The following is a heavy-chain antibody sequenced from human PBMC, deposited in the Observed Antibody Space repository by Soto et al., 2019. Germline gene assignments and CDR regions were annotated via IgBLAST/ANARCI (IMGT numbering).Heavy chain of an antibody. CDR2: IDPSDSYT. V-gene: IGHV5-10-1*01. J-gene: IGHJ4*02. Sequence: EVQLVQSGAEVKKPGESLRISCKGSGYSFTSYWISWVRQMPGKGLEWMGRIDPSDSYTNYSPSFQGHVTISADKSSSNSYLQWSSLKASDTAMYYCARLQAAAGDNDLTFDYWGQGTLVTVSS. CDR3: ARLQAAAGDNDLTFDY. CDR1: GYSFTSYW. D-gene: IGHD6-13*01.